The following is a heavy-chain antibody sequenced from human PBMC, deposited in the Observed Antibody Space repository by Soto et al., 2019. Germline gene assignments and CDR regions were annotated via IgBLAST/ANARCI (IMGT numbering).Heavy chain of an antibody. V-gene: IGHV4-59*08. CDR3: ARHRTHYYGMDV. J-gene: IGHJ6*02. CDR2: IYYSGST. CDR1: GGSISSYY. Sequence: QVQLQESGPGLVKPSETLSLTCTVSGGSISSYYWSWIRQPPGKGLEWIGYIYYSGSTKYNPSLKSRVTISVDTSKNQFSLKLSSVTAADTAVYYCARHRTHYYGMDVWGQGTTVTVSS.